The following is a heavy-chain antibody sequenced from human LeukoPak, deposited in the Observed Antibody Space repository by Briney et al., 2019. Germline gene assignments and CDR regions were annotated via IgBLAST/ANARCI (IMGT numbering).Heavy chain of an antibody. J-gene: IGHJ4*02. Sequence: PGRSLRLSCAASGFTFDDYAMHWVRQAPGKGLEWVSAISGSGGSTYYADSVKGRFTISRDNSKNTLYLQMNSLRAEDTAVYYCAKDLGSGWLDYWGQGTLVTVSS. D-gene: IGHD6-19*01. CDR1: GFTFDDYA. CDR3: AKDLGSGWLDY. V-gene: IGHV3-23*01. CDR2: ISGSGGST.